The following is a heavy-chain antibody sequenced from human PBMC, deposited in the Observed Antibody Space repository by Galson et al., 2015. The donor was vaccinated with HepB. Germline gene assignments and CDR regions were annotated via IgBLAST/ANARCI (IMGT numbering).Heavy chain of an antibody. CDR3: ARGPGGSGSYLGY. V-gene: IGHV4-59*01. CDR2: IYYSGST. J-gene: IGHJ4*02. CDR1: GGSISSYY. D-gene: IGHD3-10*01. Sequence: LSLTCTVSGGSISSYYWSWIRQPPGKGLEWIGYIYYSGSTNYNPSLKSRVTISVDTSKNQFSLKLSSVTAADTAVYYCARGPGGSGSYLGYWGQGTLVTVSS.